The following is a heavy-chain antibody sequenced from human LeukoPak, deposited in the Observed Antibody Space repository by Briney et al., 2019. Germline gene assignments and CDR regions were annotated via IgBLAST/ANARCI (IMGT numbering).Heavy chain of an antibody. D-gene: IGHD6-19*01. V-gene: IGHV4-39*01. CDR3: ARRLQYSSGWYPHYFDY. CDR1: GGSISSSSYY. J-gene: IGHJ4*02. CDR2: IYYSGST. Sequence: PSETLSLTCTVSGGSISSSSYYWGWIRQPPGKGLEWIGSIYYSGSTYYNPSLKSRVTISVDTSKNQFSLKLSSVTAADTAVYYCARRLQYSSGWYPHYFDYWGQGTLVTVSS.